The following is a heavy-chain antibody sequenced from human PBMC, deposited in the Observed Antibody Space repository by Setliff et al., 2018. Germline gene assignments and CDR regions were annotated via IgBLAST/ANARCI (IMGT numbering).Heavy chain of an antibody. J-gene: IGHJ4*02. CDR3: ARGWAALGIIGY. CDR2: MNPNSGNT. V-gene: IGHV1-8*02. D-gene: IGHD7-27*01. Sequence: ASVKVSCKASGYTFTSYDINWMRQASGQGLEWMGWMNPNSGNTGSTQKFQGRVTMTRNTSTSTAYMELSRLTSEDTAVYFCARGWAALGIIGYWGQGMLVTVS. CDR1: GYTFTSYD.